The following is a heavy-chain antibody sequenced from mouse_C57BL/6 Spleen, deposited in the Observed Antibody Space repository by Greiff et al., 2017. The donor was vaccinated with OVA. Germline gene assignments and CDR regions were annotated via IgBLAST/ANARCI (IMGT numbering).Heavy chain of an antibody. Sequence: EVQVVESGPGLVKPSQSLSLTCSVTGYSITSGYSWNWIRQFPGNKLEWMGYISYDGSNNYNPSLKNRISITRDTSKNQFFLKLNSVTTEDTATYYCARDYYGSSYVGYAMDYWGQGTSVTVSS. CDR1: GYSITSGYS. CDR3: ARDYYGSSYVGYAMDY. J-gene: IGHJ4*01. V-gene: IGHV3-6*01. CDR2: ISYDGSN. D-gene: IGHD1-1*01.